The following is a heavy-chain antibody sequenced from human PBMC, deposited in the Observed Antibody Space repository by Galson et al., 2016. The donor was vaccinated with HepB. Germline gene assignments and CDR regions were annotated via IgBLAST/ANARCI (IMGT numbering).Heavy chain of an antibody. CDR1: GGSISSYY. CDR3: ARDRCSSTSCYFYNWFDP. V-gene: IGHV4-59*01. D-gene: IGHD2-2*01. J-gene: IGHJ5*02. Sequence: SETLSLTCTVSGGSISSYYWSWIRQPPGKGLEWIGYIYYSGSTNYNPSLKSRVTISVDTSKNQFSLKLSSVTAADTAVYYCARDRCSSTSCYFYNWFDPWGQGTLVTVSS. CDR2: IYYSGST.